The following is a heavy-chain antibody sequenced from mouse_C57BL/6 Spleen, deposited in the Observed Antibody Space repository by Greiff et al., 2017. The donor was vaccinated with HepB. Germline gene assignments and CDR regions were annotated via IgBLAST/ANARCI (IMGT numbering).Heavy chain of an antibody. V-gene: IGHV1-69*01. Sequence: QVQLQQSGAELVMPGASVKLSCKASGYTFTSYWMHWVKQRPGQGLEWIGEIDPSDSYTNYNQKFTGKSTLTVDKSSSTAYMQLSSLTSEDSAVYYCARKTTVYAMDYWGQGTSVTVSS. CDR2: IDPSDSYT. D-gene: IGHD1-1*01. CDR3: ARKTTVYAMDY. J-gene: IGHJ4*01. CDR1: GYTFTSYW.